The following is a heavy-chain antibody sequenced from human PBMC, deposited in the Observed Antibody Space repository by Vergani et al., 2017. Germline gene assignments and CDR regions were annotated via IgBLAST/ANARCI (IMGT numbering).Heavy chain of an antibody. J-gene: IGHJ4*02. Sequence: QVQLVESGGGVVQPGRSLRLSCAASGFTFSSYGMPWVRQAPGKGLERVAVIWYDGSNKYYADSVKGRFTSSRDNSKNTLYLQMNSLRAEDTAVYYCAKNTGDYWMIDYWGQGTLVTVSS. V-gene: IGHV3-33*06. CDR1: GFTFSSYG. CDR2: IWYDGSNK. CDR3: AKNTGDYWMIDY. D-gene: IGHD4-17*01.